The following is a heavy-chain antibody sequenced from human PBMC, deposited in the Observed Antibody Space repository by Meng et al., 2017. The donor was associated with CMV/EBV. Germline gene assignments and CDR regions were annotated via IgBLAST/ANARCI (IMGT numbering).Heavy chain of an antibody. J-gene: IGHJ4*02. V-gene: IGHV3-21*01. CDR3: ARDPGGFDCSSTSCYSLK. Sequence: GESLKISCAASGFTFSSYSMNWVRQAPGKGLEWVSSISSSSSYIYYADSVKGRFTISRDNAKNSLYLQMNSLRAEDTAVYYCARDPGGFDCSSTSCYSLKWGQETLVTVSS. CDR2: ISSSSSYI. CDR1: GFTFSSYS. D-gene: IGHD2-2*02.